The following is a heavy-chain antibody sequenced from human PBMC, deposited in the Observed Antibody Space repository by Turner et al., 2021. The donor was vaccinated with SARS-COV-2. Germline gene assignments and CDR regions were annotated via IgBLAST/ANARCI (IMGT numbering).Heavy chain of an antibody. D-gene: IGHD4-17*01. V-gene: IGHV4-34*01. CDR1: GGSFSGYY. CDR3: ARHSTVTTFPFDP. Sequence: QVQLQQWGAGLLKPSETLSLTCAVYGGSFSGYYWRWIRQPPGKGLEWIGEINHSGSPNYNPSLKSRVTISVDTSKHQFSLKLGSVTAADTAVYYCARHSTVTTFPFDPWGQGTLVTVSS. J-gene: IGHJ5*02. CDR2: INHSGSP.